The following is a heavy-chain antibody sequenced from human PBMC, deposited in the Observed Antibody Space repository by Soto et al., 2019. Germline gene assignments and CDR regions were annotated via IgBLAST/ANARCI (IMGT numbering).Heavy chain of an antibody. CDR2: IYYSGST. J-gene: IGHJ2*01. Sequence: SETLSLTXTVSGGSISSGGYYWSWIRQHPGKGLEWIGYIYYSGSTYYNPSLKSRVTISVDTSKNQFSLKLSSVTAADTAVYYCARWGDSSGYYTSYWYFDLWGRGTLVTVSS. CDR1: GGSISSGGYY. V-gene: IGHV4-31*03. CDR3: ARWGDSSGYYTSYWYFDL. D-gene: IGHD3-22*01.